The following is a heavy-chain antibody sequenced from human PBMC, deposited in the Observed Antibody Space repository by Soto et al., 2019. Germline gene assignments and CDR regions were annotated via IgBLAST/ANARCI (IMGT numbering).Heavy chain of an antibody. J-gene: IGHJ4*02. D-gene: IGHD6-6*01. CDR3: ARDLYSSSSGFDY. CDR1: GFTFSSYG. V-gene: IGHV3-33*01. CDR2: IWYAGNKE. Sequence: PGGSLRLSCAASGFTFSSYGVHWVRQAPGKGPEWVAVIWYAGNKEFYADSVKGRFTISRDNSKNTLYLQMNSLRAEDTAVYYCARDLYSSSSGFDYWGQGTLVTVSS.